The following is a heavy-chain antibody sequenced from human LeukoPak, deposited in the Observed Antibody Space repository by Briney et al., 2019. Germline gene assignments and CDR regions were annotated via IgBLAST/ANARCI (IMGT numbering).Heavy chain of an antibody. CDR1: GGTFSSYA. V-gene: IGHV1-69*04. D-gene: IGHD6-13*01. CDR3: ARPGIAAGEGWFDP. J-gene: IGHJ5*02. Sequence: WASVKVSCKASGGTFSSYAISWVRQAPGQGLEWMGRIIPILGIANYAQKFQGRVTITADKSTSTAYMELSSLRSEDTAVYYCARPGIAAGEGWFDPWGQGTLVTVSS. CDR2: IIPILGIA.